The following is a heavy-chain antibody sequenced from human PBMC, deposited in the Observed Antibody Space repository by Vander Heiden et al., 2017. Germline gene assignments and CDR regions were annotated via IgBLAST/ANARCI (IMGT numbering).Heavy chain of an antibody. J-gene: IGHJ4*02. V-gene: IGHV3-23*01. CDR1: GFRFSNYG. CDR3: TKDLWISHGSPYPFDY. CDR2: ISYRGGTT. D-gene: IGHD2-15*01. Sequence: EVQLLESGGGLVQPGGSLRLSCAASGFRFSNYGMSWVRQAPGKGLEWVSSISYRGGTTYYTDSVKGRFTISRDNSKNTLYLQMNSLRAEDTAVYYCTKDLWISHGSPYPFDYWGQGTLVTVSS.